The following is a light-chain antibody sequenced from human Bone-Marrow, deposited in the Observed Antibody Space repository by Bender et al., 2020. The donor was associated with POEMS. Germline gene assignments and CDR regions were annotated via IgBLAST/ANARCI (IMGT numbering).Light chain of an antibody. CDR1: SGDVGNYNT. J-gene: IGLJ2*01. V-gene: IGLV2-14*02. CDR2: EGS. CDR3: CSYTGTYVV. Sequence: QSALTQPASVSGSPGQSITISCTGTSGDVGNYNTVSWYQQYPGKAPKVIIYEGSKRPSGVSNRFSGSKSGNTASLTISGLQAEDEADYYCCSYTGTYVVFGGGTKLTVL.